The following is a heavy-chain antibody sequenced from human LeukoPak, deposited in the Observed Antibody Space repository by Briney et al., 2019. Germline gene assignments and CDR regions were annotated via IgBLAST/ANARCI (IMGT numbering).Heavy chain of an antibody. J-gene: IGHJ4*02. D-gene: IGHD5-18*01. Sequence: GGSLRLSCAASGFMFSDYWMAWVRQAPGKGLEWLANINEDGSDKNYVASEKGRFTISRDNAKKSLYLQMNSLRGEDTAVYYCARDAAYGYDRFDYWGQGTQVTVSS. CDR2: INEDGSDK. CDR3: ARDAAYGYDRFDY. CDR1: GFMFSDYW. V-gene: IGHV3-7*01.